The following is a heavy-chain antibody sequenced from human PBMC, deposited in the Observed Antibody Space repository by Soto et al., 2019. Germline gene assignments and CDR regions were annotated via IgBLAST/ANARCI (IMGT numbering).Heavy chain of an antibody. CDR1: GGSISSYY. Sequence: SETLSLTCTVSGGSISSYYWSWIRQPPGKGLEWIGYIYYSGSTNYNPTLKSRVTISVDTSKNKFSLKLSSVTAADTAVYYCARGFWDCSSTSCYGGRWFDPWGQGTLVTVSS. V-gene: IGHV4-59*08. J-gene: IGHJ5*02. CDR2: IYYSGST. D-gene: IGHD2-2*01. CDR3: ARGFWDCSSTSCYGGRWFDP.